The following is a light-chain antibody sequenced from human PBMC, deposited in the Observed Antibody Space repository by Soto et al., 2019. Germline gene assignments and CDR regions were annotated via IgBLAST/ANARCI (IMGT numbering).Light chain of an antibody. CDR2: GSS. Sequence: DIQMTQSPSSLSASVGDRVTITCRASQDIRNYVAWYQQKPGKVPQLLIYGSSTLQLGVPSRFSGGGSGADFTLTISNLQPEDVATYYCQKYDRDPFTFGPVTKVYV. CDR3: QKYDRDPFT. CDR1: QDIRNY. V-gene: IGKV1-27*01. J-gene: IGKJ3*01.